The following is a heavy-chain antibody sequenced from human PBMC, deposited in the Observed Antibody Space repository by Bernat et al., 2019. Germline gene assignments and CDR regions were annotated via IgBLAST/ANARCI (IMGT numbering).Heavy chain of an antibody. CDR3: AKDSDLGQWLVLYYYGMDV. CDR1: GFTFSSYG. D-gene: IGHD6-19*01. J-gene: IGHJ6*02. CDR2: ISYDGSNK. V-gene: IGHV3-30*18. Sequence: QVQLVESGGGVVQPGRSLRLSCAASGFTFSSYGMHWVRQAPGKGLEWVAVISYDGSNKYYADSVKGRFTISRDNSKNTLYLQMNSLRAEDTAVYYCAKDSDLGQWLVLYYYGMDVWGQGTTVTVSS.